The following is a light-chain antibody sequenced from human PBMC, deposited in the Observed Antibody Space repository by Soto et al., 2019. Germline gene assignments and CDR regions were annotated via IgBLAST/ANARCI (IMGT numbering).Light chain of an antibody. V-gene: IGLV1-40*01. CDR3: QSYDSSLSGYV. CDR2: GNN. J-gene: IGLJ1*01. Sequence: QSVLTQQPSVSGAPGQRVTISCTGSSSNIGAGFDVHWYQQFPGTAPKLLIYGNNNRPSGVPDRFSGSKSGTSASLAITGLQAEDEADYYCQSYDSSLSGYVFGTGTKLTVL. CDR1: SSNIGAGFD.